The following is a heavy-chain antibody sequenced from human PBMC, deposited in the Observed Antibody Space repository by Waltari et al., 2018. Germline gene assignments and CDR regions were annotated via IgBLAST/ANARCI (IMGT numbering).Heavy chain of an antibody. CDR2: INHSGST. Sequence: QVQLQQWGAGLLKPSETLSLTCAVYGGSFSGYYWSWIRQPPGKGLAWIGEINHSGSTNYNPSLKIRVTISVDTSKNQFSLKLSSVTAADTAVYYCARGAVRVGVVVAATRVYFDYWGQGTLVTVSS. J-gene: IGHJ4*02. D-gene: IGHD2-15*01. CDR1: GGSFSGYY. V-gene: IGHV4-34*01. CDR3: ARGAVRVGVVVAATRVYFDY.